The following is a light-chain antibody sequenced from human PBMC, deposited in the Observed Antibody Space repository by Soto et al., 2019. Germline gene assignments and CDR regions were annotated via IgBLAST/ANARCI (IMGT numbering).Light chain of an antibody. J-gene: IGKJ1*01. Sequence: ESVVTKSRWKLRLSRGESTTLSCRAIQSVSSSYLAWYQQKPGQAPRLLIYGASSRATGIPDRFSGSGSGTDFTLTISRLETEDFAVYFCQQYVTPPAGTSGQGTKVDIK. V-gene: IGKV3-20*01. CDR3: QQYVTPPAGT. CDR1: QSVSSSY. CDR2: GAS.